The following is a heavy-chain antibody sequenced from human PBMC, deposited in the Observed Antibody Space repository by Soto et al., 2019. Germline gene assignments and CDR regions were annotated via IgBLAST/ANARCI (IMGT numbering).Heavy chain of an antibody. J-gene: IGHJ6*02. V-gene: IGHV4-30-2*06. Sequence: SETLSLTCTVPGGSITSGGYSWTWIRQSPGKGLEWIGYTYQSGSAYYNPSLKSRVTISVDRSKNQFPPNLTSVTAADTAVYYCARDYYGMDVWGQGTTVTVSS. CDR2: TYQSGSA. CDR3: ARDYYGMDV. CDR1: GGSITSGGYS.